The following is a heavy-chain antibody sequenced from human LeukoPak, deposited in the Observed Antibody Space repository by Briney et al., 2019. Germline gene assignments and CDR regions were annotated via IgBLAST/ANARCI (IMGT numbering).Heavy chain of an antibody. Sequence: PGGSLRLSCAASGFTFSSYSMNWVRQAPGKGLEWVSSISSSSSYIYYADSVKGRFTISRDNAKNSLYLQMNSLRAEDTAVYYCARDKYSSSRYADYWGQGTLVTVSS. J-gene: IGHJ4*02. CDR3: ARDKYSSSRYADY. V-gene: IGHV3-21*01. CDR2: ISSSSSYI. D-gene: IGHD6-13*01. CDR1: GFTFSSYS.